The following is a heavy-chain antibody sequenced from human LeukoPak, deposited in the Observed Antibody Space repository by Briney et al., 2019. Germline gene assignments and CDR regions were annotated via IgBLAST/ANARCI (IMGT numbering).Heavy chain of an antibody. CDR3: ARDKGAAGSDY. CDR1: GGSFSGYY. J-gene: IGHJ4*02. CDR2: INHSGST. D-gene: IGHD6-13*01. V-gene: IGHV4-34*01. Sequence: SETLSLTCAVYGGSFSGYYWSWIRQPPGKGLEWIGEINHSGSTNYNPSLKSRVTISVDTSKNQFSLKLSSVTAADTAVYYCARDKGAAGSDYWGQGTLVTVSS.